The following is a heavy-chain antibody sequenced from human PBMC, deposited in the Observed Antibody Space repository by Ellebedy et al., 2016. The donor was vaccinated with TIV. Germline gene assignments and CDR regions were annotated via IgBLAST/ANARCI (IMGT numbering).Heavy chain of an antibody. CDR2: ISSSSSYT. D-gene: IGHD5-12*01. V-gene: IGHV3-21*04. Sequence: GGSLRLXXAVSGFTFSNYGMHWVRQAPGKGLEWVSSISSSSSYTNYADSVKGRFTISRDNAKNSLYLQMNSLRAEDTAVYYCARGQWGFLVAAFDIWGQGTMVTVSS. CDR3: ARGQWGFLVAAFDI. CDR1: GFTFSNYG. J-gene: IGHJ3*02.